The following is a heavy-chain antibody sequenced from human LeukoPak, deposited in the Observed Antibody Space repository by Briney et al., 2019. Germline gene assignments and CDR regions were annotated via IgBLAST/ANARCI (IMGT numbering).Heavy chain of an antibody. J-gene: IGHJ3*02. V-gene: IGHV4-59*01. CDR3: ARSVVVITPTLDAFDI. CDR2: IYYSGST. Sequence: SETLSLTCTVSGGSISSYYWSWIRQPPGRGLEWIGYIYYSGSTNYNPSLKSRVAISVDTSKNQFSLKLSSVTAADTAVYYCARSVVVITPTLDAFDIWGQGTMVTVSS. D-gene: IGHD3-22*01. CDR1: GGSISSYY.